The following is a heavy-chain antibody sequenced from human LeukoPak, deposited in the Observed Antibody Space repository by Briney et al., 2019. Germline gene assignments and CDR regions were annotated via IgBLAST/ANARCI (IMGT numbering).Heavy chain of an antibody. CDR3: ARNETSGYFDI. J-gene: IGHJ3*02. Sequence: SETLSLTCTVSGGSISSSTHYWGWIRQSPGKGLEWIGSMYNSGSISYNPSLRSRVTITVDTSKNQFSLNFNSVTAADTALYFCARNETSGYFDIWGQGTMVTVSS. D-gene: IGHD3-22*01. CDR1: GGSISSSTHY. CDR2: MYNSGSI. V-gene: IGHV4-39*01.